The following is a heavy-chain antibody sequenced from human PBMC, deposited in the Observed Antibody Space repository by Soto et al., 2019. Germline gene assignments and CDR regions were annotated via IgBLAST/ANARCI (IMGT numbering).Heavy chain of an antibody. V-gene: IGHV1-18*01. D-gene: IGHD5-18*01. CDR2: ISADNSNT. CDR1: GYTFYSHS. CDR3: ARCIQQDYYYGMDV. J-gene: IGHJ6*02. Sequence: QAQLVQSGAEVKKPGASVKVSCKASGYTFYSHSISWVRQAPGQGLEWMGRISADNSNTKYAQKFRGRDTMTTDTSTSTVYMELRNLRSDDTAVYYCARCIQQDYYYGMDVWGQGTTVTVSS.